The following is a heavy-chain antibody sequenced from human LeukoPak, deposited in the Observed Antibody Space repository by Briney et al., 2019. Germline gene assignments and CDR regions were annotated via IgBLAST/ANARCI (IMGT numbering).Heavy chain of an antibody. CDR2: ISSSSSYI. D-gene: IGHD4-23*01. V-gene: IGHV3-21*01. CDR1: GFTFSSYS. J-gene: IGHJ4*02. CDR3: ASHQRPTVVTPLFDY. Sequence: GGSLRLSCAASGFTFSSYSMNWVRQAPGKGLEWVSSISSSSSYIYYADSVKGRFTISRDNAKNSLYLQMNSLRAEDTAVYYCASHQRPTVVTPLFDYWGQGTLVTVSS.